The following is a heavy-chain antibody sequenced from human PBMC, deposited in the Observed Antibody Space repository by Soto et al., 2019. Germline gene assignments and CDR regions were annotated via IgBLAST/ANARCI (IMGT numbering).Heavy chain of an antibody. CDR1: GDSISSADYY. CDR3: ARDLWVEPELYYYGMDV. Sequence: QVQLQESGPGLVRPSQTLSLTCTVSGDSISSADYYWSWIRQTPGKGLEWIGHIFYSGTTYYNPSLKSRLTISVDTSKTHFSLTLTSVTAADTAVYYCARDLWVEPELYYYGMDVWGQGTTVTVSS. V-gene: IGHV4-30-4*01. CDR2: IFYSGTT. J-gene: IGHJ6*02. D-gene: IGHD1-1*01.